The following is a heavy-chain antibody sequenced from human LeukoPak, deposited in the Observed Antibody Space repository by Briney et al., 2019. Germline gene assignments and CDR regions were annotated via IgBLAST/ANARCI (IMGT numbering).Heavy chain of an antibody. V-gene: IGHV3-23*01. CDR1: GFTFSSYE. J-gene: IGHJ2*01. D-gene: IGHD3-22*01. CDR2: ISGSGGST. Sequence: PGGSLRLSCAASGFTFSSYEMNWVRQAPGPGLEWVSAISGSGGSTYYADSVKGRFTVSRDNSKNSLYLQMNSLRAEDAAVYYCARGPSGDYDSSGHGYFDLWGRGTLVTVSS. CDR3: ARGPSGDYDSSGHGYFDL.